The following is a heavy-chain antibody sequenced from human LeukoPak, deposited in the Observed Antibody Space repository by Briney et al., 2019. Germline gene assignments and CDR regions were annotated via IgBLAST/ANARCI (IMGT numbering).Heavy chain of an antibody. J-gene: IGHJ4*02. Sequence: ASVKVSCKASGYTFTSYGISWVRQAPGQGLEWMGWISAYNGNTNYAQKLQGRVTMTTDTSTSTAYMELRSLRSDDTAVYYCARDRAVGATKSLGYWGQGTLVTVSS. V-gene: IGHV1-18*01. CDR2: ISAYNGNT. D-gene: IGHD1-26*01. CDR1: GYTFTSYG. CDR3: ARDRAVGATKSLGY.